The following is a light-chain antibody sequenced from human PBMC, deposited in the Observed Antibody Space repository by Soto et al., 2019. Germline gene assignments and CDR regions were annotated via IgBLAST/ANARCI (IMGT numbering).Light chain of an antibody. Sequence: DIQMTQSPSSLSASVGDRVTITCQASQDISNYLNWYQQKPGKAPKLLIYDASNLQTGVPSRFSGSGSGTYFPFTISSLQPEDIATYYCQQYDNLPPYTFGQGTKLEIK. V-gene: IGKV1-33*01. CDR1: QDISNY. J-gene: IGKJ2*01. CDR2: DAS. CDR3: QQYDNLPPYT.